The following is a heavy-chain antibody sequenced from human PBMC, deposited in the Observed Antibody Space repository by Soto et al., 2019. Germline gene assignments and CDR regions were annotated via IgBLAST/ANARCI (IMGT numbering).Heavy chain of an antibody. J-gene: IGHJ6*02. Sequence: SETLSLTCTVSGGSISSYYWSWIRQPPGKGLEWIGYIYYSGSTNYNPSLKSRVTISVDTSGNQVSLTLSSVTAADTAVYYCERGWWEPEGYLMDVWGQGTTVTVSS. V-gene: IGHV4-59*08. CDR1: GGSISSYY. CDR2: IYYSGST. CDR3: ERGWWEPEGYLMDV. D-gene: IGHD1-26*01.